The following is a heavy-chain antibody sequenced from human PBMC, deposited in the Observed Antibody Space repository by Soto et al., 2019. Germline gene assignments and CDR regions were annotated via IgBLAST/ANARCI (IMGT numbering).Heavy chain of an antibody. CDR3: ARHGVPGTPAAGSDS. J-gene: IGHJ4*02. Sequence: HGESLKISCKGSGYSFSNYWIGWVRQMPGEGLEWMGIIYPGDSDTRYSPSFQGQVTISADKSISTAYVQWSSLKASDTATYYCARHGVPGTPAAGSDSWGQGTLVTVSS. CDR1: GYSFSNYW. D-gene: IGHD6-13*01. CDR2: IYPGDSDT. V-gene: IGHV5-51*01.